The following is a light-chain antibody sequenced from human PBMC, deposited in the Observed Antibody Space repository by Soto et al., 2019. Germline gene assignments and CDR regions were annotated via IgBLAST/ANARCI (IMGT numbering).Light chain of an antibody. Sequence: DIQLTQSPASLSASVGDRVTITCRASDNIGSNLNWYQHQTGTAPKLLIYAASSLQGGVPSRFSGRRYATQFPLTISDLQSEDFATYYCQQSYKILTFGGGTGVDI. CDR1: DNIGSN. CDR2: AAS. J-gene: IGKJ4*01. CDR3: QQSYKILT. V-gene: IGKV1-39*01.